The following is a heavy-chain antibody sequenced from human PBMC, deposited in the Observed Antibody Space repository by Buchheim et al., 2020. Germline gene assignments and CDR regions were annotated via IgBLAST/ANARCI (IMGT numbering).Heavy chain of an antibody. CDR1: GFTFSNAW. D-gene: IGHD3-10*01. J-gene: IGHJ4*02. CDR3: TAGKEFGSGSYYLPTDPYYFDY. CDR2: IKRKTDGGTT. V-gene: IGHV3-15*07. Sequence: EVQLVESGGGLVKPGGSLRLSCAASGFTFSNAWMNWVGQAPGKGLEWVGRIKRKTDGGTTDYAAPVKGRFTITMSDYKNTLYLQMNSLKTEEPAVYYCTAGKEFGSGSYYLPTDPYYFDYWGQGTL.